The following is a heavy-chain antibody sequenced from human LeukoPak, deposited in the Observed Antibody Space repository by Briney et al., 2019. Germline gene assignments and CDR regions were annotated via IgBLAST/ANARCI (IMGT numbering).Heavy chain of an antibody. CDR3: ARDIWVPYPHPITAAGTGADY. Sequence: GGSLRLSCAASGFTFSSYSMNWVRQAPGKGLEWVSSVSSSSSYIYYADSVKGRFTISRDNAKNSLYLQMNSLRAEDTAVYYCARDIWVPYPHPITAAGTGADYWGQGTLVTVSS. D-gene: IGHD6-13*01. CDR2: VSSSSSYI. J-gene: IGHJ4*02. CDR1: GFTFSSYS. V-gene: IGHV3-21*01.